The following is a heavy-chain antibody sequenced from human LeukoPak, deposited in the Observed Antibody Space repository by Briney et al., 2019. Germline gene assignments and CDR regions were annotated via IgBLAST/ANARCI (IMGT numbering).Heavy chain of an antibody. D-gene: IGHD3-10*01. CDR3: ARDGSRGSFYFDY. Sequence: PSETLSLTXTVSGGSISSGSYYWSGIRQPAGKGLEWIGRIYTSGSTNYNPSLKSRVTISVDTSKNQFSLKLSSVTAADTAVYYCARDGSRGSFYFDYWGQGTLVTVSS. CDR1: GGSISSGSYY. V-gene: IGHV4-61*02. J-gene: IGHJ4*02. CDR2: IYTSGST.